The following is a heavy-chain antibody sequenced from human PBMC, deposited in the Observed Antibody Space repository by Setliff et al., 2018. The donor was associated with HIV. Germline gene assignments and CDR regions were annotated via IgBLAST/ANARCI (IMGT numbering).Heavy chain of an antibody. V-gene: IGHV5-51*01. CDR1: GYYFTSHW. Sequence: PGESPKISCQTSGYYFTSHWIGWVRQMSGKGLEWVGVISPTDSATTYSPAFQGQVSVSVDLSTSTAFLEWNNLRASDTATYYCVRSGRVGELYGFWGQGTPVTV. D-gene: IGHD1-1*01. J-gene: IGHJ4*02. CDR2: ISPTDSAT. CDR3: VRSGRVGELYGF.